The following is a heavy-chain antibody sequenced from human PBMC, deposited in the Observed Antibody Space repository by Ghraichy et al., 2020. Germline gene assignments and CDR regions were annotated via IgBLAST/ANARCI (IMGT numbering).Heavy chain of an antibody. Sequence: AASGFSFSDYFMSWIRQAPGMGLEWISHISSNGSSKYYADSVNGRFTISRDNAKSSLYLQMNSLRAEDTAVYYCVRDRYCSGGSCYSISWGQGTQVTVSS. D-gene: IGHD2-15*01. CDR2: ISSNGSSK. J-gene: IGHJ5*02. CDR3: VRDRYCSGGSCYSIS. V-gene: IGHV3-11*01. CDR1: GFSFSDYF.